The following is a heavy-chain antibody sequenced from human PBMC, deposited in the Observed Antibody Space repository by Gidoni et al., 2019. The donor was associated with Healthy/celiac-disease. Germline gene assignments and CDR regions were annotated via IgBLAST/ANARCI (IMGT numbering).Heavy chain of an antibody. Sequence: QVQLVQSGAAVKKPGSSVTVSCKASGGPFSSYAISWVRQSPGQGLEWMGGIIPIFGTANYAQKFQGRVTITADESTSTAYMELSSLRSEDTAVYYCARDWIRFPYYYYGMDVWGQGTTVTVSS. J-gene: IGHJ6*02. D-gene: IGHD5-12*01. V-gene: IGHV1-69*01. CDR2: IIPIFGTA. CDR3: ARDWIRFPYYYYGMDV. CDR1: GGPFSSYA.